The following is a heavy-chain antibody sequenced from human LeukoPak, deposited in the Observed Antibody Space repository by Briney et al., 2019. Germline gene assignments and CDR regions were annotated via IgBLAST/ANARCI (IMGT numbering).Heavy chain of an antibody. CDR3: ARWFELWNHFDY. Sequence: GGSLRLSCAASGFTFSSYSMNWVRQAPGKGLEWVSSISSSSSYIYYADSVKGRFTISRDNAKNSLYLQMNSLRAEDTAVYYCARWFELWNHFDYWGQGTLVTVSS. CDR2: ISSSSSYI. V-gene: IGHV3-21*01. J-gene: IGHJ4*02. D-gene: IGHD5-18*01. CDR1: GFTFSSYS.